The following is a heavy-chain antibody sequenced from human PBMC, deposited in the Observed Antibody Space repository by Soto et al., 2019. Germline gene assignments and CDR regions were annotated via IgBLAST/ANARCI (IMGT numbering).Heavy chain of an antibody. D-gene: IGHD4-4*01. J-gene: IGHJ5*02. CDR1: GGSISSGGYY. V-gene: IGHV4-31*03. CDR2: IYYSGST. CDR3: AREHSIGHWFDP. Sequence: QVQLQESGPGLVKPSQTLSLTCTVSGGSISSGGYYWSWIRQHPGKGLEWIGYIYYSGSTYYNPSLKSRVTLSVDTSKNQYSLKLSSVTAANTAVYYCAREHSIGHWFDPWGQGTLVTVSS.